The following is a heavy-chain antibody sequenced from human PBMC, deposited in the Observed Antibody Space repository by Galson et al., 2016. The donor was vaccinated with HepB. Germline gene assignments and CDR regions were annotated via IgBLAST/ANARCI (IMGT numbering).Heavy chain of an antibody. V-gene: IGHV3-23*01. CDR1: AFGFSSYA. J-gene: IGHJ6*02. Sequence: SLRLSCAASAFGFSSYAMAWVRQAPGKGLEWVSGISGSGEHTYYADNAKGRFTISRDNSKTTLYVQMTSLRVEDTAVYYCAKGSIWVSAALYGMDVWGQGTTVTVSS. CDR2: ISGSGEHT. CDR3: AKGSIWVSAALYGMDV. D-gene: IGHD2-21*01.